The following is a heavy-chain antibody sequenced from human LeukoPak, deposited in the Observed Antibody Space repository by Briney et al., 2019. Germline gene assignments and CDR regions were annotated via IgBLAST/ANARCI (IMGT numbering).Heavy chain of an antibody. Sequence: SQTLSLTCTVSGSSIRTYTHWGWIRQPPGKGLEWVGSIHHTGKTYYNPSLESRVTISVDTSKNQFSLKLSSVTAADTAFYFCLNSGSNYEAVSWGQGTLVTVSS. J-gene: IGHJ5*02. CDR3: LNSGSNYEAVS. D-gene: IGHD5-18*01. CDR1: GSSIRTYTH. CDR2: IHHTGKT. V-gene: IGHV4-38-2*02.